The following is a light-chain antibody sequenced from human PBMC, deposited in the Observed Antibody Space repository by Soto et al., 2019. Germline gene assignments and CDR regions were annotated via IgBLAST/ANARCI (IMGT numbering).Light chain of an antibody. J-gene: IGKJ1*01. CDR1: QSVSSK. V-gene: IGKV3-20*01. Sequence: EIVLTQSPGTLSLSPGERATLSCRASQSVSSKLAWYQQKRGQAPRLLIFGASTRATGVPARFSGSGSGTEFTLTISRLEPEDFAVYYCQQYGSSPRTFGQGTKVDIK. CDR2: GAS. CDR3: QQYGSSPRT.